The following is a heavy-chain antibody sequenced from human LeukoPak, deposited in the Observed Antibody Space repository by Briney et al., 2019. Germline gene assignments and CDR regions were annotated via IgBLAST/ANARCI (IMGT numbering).Heavy chain of an antibody. CDR1: RFTFSDYY. CDR2: ISSPGGTI. J-gene: IGHJ4*02. V-gene: IGHV3-11*04. CDR3: ARATRARRPDYSSWYGWQPYYFDY. Sequence: PGGSLRLSCAASRFTFSDYYMSWIRQAPGKGLEWVSHISSPGGTIHYADSVKGRFTISRDNAKNSLYLQMNSLRAEDTAAYYCARATRARRPDYSSWYGWQPYYFDYWGQGTLVTVSS. D-gene: IGHD6-13*01.